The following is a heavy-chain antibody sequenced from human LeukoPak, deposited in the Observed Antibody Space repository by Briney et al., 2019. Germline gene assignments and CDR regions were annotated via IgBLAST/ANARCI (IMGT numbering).Heavy chain of an antibody. CDR2: IHRSGNT. Sequence: PSETLSLTCTVSGGSMSNMDWSWVRQPPGQGLEWIGYIHRSGNTNYSPSLKSRVIISIDMSKNQFSLKLSSVTAADTAVYYCARGAWTNDSWGHGTLVTVSS. CDR1: GGSMSNMD. CDR3: ARGAWTNDS. J-gene: IGHJ4*01. V-gene: IGHV4-59*01. D-gene: IGHD1/OR15-1a*01.